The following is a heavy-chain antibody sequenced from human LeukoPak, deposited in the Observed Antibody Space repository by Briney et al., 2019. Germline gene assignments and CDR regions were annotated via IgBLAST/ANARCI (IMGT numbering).Heavy chain of an antibody. CDR3: ARVNGDYAHLIDY. D-gene: IGHD4-17*01. V-gene: IGHV4-39*02. CDR1: GGSISSDSYY. Sequence: SETLSLTCTVSGGSISSDSYYWGWVRQPPGKGLEWIGTGCSRGTTYYNPSLKSRVTISVDTSKNLFSLRLRSVTAADTGVYYCARVNGDYAHLIDYWGQGTLVTVSS. J-gene: IGHJ4*02. CDR2: GCSRGTT.